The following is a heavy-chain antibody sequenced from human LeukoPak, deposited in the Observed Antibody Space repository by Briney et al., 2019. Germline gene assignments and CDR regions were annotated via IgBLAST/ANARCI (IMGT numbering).Heavy chain of an antibody. CDR1: GFAFNTYG. CDR2: DSFNGRVQ. D-gene: IGHD3-22*01. V-gene: IGHV3-30*13. Sequence: GGSLRLSCAASGFAFNTYGMQWVRQAPGMGLEWVAVDSFNGRVQYYADSVRGRFTISRDNSKYMLYLEMNSLRTEDTAVYYCARLPTFYYDSSGYHYDYWGQGTLVTASS. J-gene: IGHJ4*02. CDR3: ARLPTFYYDSSGYHYDY.